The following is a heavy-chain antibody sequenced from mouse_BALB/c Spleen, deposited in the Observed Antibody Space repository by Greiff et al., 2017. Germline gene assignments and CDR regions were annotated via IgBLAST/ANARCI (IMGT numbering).Heavy chain of an antibody. D-gene: IGHD1-1*01. CDR2: IWAGGST. V-gene: IGHV2-9*02. CDR1: GFSLTSYG. J-gene: IGHJ4*01. Sequence: VKLVESGPGLVAPSQSLSITCTVSGFSLTSYGVHWVRQPPGKGLEWLGVIWAGGSTNYNSALMSRLSISKDNSKSQVFLKMNSLQTDDTAMYYCARDHYYYGSSYYAMDYWGQGTSVTVSS. CDR3: ARDHYYYGSSYYAMDY.